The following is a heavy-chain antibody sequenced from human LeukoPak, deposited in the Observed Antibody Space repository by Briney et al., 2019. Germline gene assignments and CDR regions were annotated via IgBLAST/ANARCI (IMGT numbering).Heavy chain of an antibody. V-gene: IGHV3-74*01. Sequence: GGSLRLSCAASGFTFGNSWVHWVRQAPGKGLVWVSLINADGSTTSYADSVKGRFTISRDNARNTLSLEMNSLTIEDTAVYYCGTSSGYYFLDYWGQGTLVTVSS. CDR1: GFTFGNSW. J-gene: IGHJ4*02. CDR3: GTSSGYYFLDY. CDR2: INADGSTT. D-gene: IGHD3-22*01.